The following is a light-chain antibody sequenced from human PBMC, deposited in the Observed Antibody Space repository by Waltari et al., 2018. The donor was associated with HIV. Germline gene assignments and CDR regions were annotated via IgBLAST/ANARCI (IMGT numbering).Light chain of an antibody. CDR1: ALTRQY. V-gene: IGLV3-25*01. CDR2: KDT. Sequence: SFELTQPPSVSVSPGQTARITCSGDALTRQYTYWYQQKPGQAPVVVIYKDTERPSGIPGRFSGSKSGSSASLAVSGLRSEDEADYYCAAWDSSLSGLKWVFGGGTKLTVL. CDR3: AAWDSSLSGLKWV. J-gene: IGLJ3*02.